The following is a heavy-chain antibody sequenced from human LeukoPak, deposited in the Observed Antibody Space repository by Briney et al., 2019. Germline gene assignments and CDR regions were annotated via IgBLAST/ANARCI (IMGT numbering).Heavy chain of an antibody. CDR2: VYNTGST. J-gene: IGHJ4*02. Sequence: SETLSLTCSVSGGSINSPSWTWSWIRQPPGKGLEWIGYVYNTGSTIYNPSRRSRVTISLDTSRNQFSLKLTAVTAADAAVYYCAGEDSGGYRFDYWGQGTQVTVSS. CDR3: AGEDSGGYRFDY. V-gene: IGHV4-61*01. CDR1: GGSINSPSWT. D-gene: IGHD4-23*01.